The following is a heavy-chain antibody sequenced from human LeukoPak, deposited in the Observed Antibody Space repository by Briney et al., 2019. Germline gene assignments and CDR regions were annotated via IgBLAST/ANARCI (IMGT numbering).Heavy chain of an antibody. D-gene: IGHD5-18*01. Sequence: SETLSLTCTVSGGSISSYYWSWIRQPPGKGLEWIGYIYYSGSTNYNPSLKSRVTISVDTSKNQFSLKLSSVTAADTAVYYCAREAPPGYSYGSLDYWGQGTLVTVSS. J-gene: IGHJ4*02. CDR3: AREAPPGYSYGSLDY. V-gene: IGHV4-59*01. CDR1: GGSISSYY. CDR2: IYYSGST.